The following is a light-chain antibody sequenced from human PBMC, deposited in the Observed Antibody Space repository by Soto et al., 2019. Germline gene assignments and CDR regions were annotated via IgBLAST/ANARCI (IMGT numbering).Light chain of an antibody. CDR1: QSISSW. CDR3: QQYNSYSLT. CDR2: DAS. V-gene: IGKV1-5*01. Sequence: DIQMTQSPSTLSASVGDRVTITCRASQSISSWLAWYQQKPGKGPKLLIYDASSLESGGPSRFSGSGSGTEFTLTISSLQPDDFATYYCQQYNSYSLTFGGGTKVEIK. J-gene: IGKJ4*01.